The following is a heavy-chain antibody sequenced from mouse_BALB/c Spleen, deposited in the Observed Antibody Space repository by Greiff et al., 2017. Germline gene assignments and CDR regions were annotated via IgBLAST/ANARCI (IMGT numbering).Heavy chain of an antibody. Sequence: DVKLVESGGGLVKPGGSLKLSCAASGFTFSDYYMYWVRQTPEKRLEWVATISDGGSYTYYPDSVKGRFTISRDNAKNNLYLQMSSLKSEDTAMYYCARVRYAMDYWGQGTSVTVSS. CDR1: GFTFSDYY. V-gene: IGHV5-4*02. J-gene: IGHJ4*01. CDR3: ARVRYAMDY. D-gene: IGHD2-2*01. CDR2: ISDGGSYT.